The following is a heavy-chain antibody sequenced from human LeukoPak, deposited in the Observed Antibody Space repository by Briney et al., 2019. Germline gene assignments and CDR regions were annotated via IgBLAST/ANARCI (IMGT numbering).Heavy chain of an antibody. CDR3: ARGSITIFGVVHYYYYGMDV. V-gene: IGHV4-59*01. CDR2: IYYSGST. CDR1: GGSISSYY. D-gene: IGHD3-3*01. J-gene: IGHJ6*02. Sequence: SETLSLTCTVSGGSISSYYWSWLRQPPGKGLEWIGYIYYSGSTNYNPSLKSRVTISVDTSKNQFSLKLSSVTAADTAVYYCARGSITIFGVVHYYYYGMDVWGQGTTVTVSS.